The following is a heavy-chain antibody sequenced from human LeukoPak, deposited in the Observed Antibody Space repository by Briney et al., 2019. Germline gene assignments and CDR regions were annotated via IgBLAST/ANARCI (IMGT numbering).Heavy chain of an antibody. Sequence: SETLSLTCTVSGGSISSNSYYWGWIRQPPGKGLEWIGTIYYTGSTYYNPSLKSRVTVSVDTSKNQFSLKLTSVTAADTAVYYRARRVARSSSGFDYWGQGTLVTVSS. CDR3: ARRVARSSSGFDY. CDR2: IYYTGST. J-gene: IGHJ4*02. V-gene: IGHV4-39*01. CDR1: GGSISSNSYY. D-gene: IGHD6-6*01.